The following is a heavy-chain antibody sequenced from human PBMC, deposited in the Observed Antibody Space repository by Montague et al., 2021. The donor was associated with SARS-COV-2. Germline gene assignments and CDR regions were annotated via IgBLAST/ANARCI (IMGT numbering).Heavy chain of an antibody. D-gene: IGHD3-22*01. CDR3: ARGRQQFNMIVVVMTGGEYEFDX. V-gene: IGHV4-34*01. Sequence: SETLSLTCAVYGGSFSDYFWTWIRQPPGKGLEWSGEIQHRGTSNYNPSLTSRVFISVATSKNQLSLYLGSVTAADTAVYYCARGRQQFNMIVVVMTGGEYEFDXGGHGTLVTV. CDR1: GGSFSDYF. J-gene: IGHJ4*01. CDR2: IQHRGTS.